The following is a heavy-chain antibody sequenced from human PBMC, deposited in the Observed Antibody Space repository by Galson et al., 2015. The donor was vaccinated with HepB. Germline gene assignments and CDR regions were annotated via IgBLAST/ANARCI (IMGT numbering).Heavy chain of an antibody. CDR1: GDSISTYY. CDR2: IYYSGST. J-gene: IGHJ4*02. CDR3: ARQKGIRIPFDY. Sequence: ETLSLTCTVSGDSISTYYWSWIRQPPGKGLEWIGYIYYSGSTNYNPSLKSRVTISVDTSKNQFSLKLSSVTAADTAVYYCARQKGIRIPFDYWGQGTLVTVSS. V-gene: IGHV4-59*08. D-gene: IGHD3-16*01.